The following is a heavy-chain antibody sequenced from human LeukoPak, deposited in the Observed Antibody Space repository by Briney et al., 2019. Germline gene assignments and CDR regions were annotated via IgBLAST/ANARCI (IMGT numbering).Heavy chain of an antibody. V-gene: IGHV3-48*01. J-gene: IGHJ3*02. CDR1: DFTFSGST. CDR2: ISSSSSTK. D-gene: IGHD3-9*01. Sequence: GGSLRLSCAVSDFTFSGSTMHWVRQAPGKGLEWASYISSSSSTKKYVDSVKGRFTISRDNAKNSLYLQMNSLRAEDTAVYYCFGTPKDILTGYYRIGAFDIWGQGTMVTVSS. CDR3: FGTPKDILTGYYRIGAFDI.